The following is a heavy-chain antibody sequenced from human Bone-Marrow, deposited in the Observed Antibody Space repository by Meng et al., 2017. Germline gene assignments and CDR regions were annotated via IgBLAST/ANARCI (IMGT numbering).Heavy chain of an antibody. J-gene: IGHJ6*02. CDR3: TTDLEEMATKIDSYDYYGRDV. CDR2: IKSKTDGGTT. D-gene: IGHD5-24*01. CDR1: GFTFSNAW. V-gene: IGHV3-15*01. Sequence: GESLKISCAASGFTFSNAWMSWVRQAPGKGLEWVGRIKSKTDGGTTDYAAPVKGRFTISRDDSKNTLYLQMNSLKTEDTAVYYCTTDLEEMATKIDSYDYYGRDVWGQGTTVTVSS.